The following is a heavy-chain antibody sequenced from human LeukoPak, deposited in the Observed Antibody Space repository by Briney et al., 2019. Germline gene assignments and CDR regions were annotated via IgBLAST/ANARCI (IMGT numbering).Heavy chain of an antibody. CDR2: IHTSGST. V-gene: IGHV4-4*09. CDR1: GDSSRIYC. CDR3: ASHSGTWGYLDV. Sequence: PSETLSLTCTVSGDSSRIYCWSWFRHPPGQGLEWLGYIHTSGSTTNNPSLTGRVAISLDTSKNHFSLRLSSAAAAGSAVCYCASHSGTWGYLDVWGQGALVTVSS. D-gene: IGHD3-22*01. J-gene: IGHJ4*02.